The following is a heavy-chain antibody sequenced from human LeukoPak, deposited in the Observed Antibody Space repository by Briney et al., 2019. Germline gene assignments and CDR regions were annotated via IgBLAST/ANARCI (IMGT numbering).Heavy chain of an antibody. Sequence: FTXXXYSMNWVRQAPGKGLEWVSSISSSSSYIYYADSVKGRFTISRDNDKNSLYLQMNSLRAEDTAVYYCARGYGSGSYAIDYWGQGTLVTVSS. CDR2: ISSSSSYI. CDR1: FTXXXYS. CDR3: ARGYGSGSYAIDY. V-gene: IGHV3-21*01. D-gene: IGHD3-10*01. J-gene: IGHJ4*02.